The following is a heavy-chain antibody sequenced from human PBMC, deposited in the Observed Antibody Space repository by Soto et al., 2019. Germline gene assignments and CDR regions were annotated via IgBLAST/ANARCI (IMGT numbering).Heavy chain of an antibody. CDR2: ISASKGNT. CDR1: GFTFTNYG. D-gene: IGHD6-6*01. CDR3: ASRSGQLPYYFDY. V-gene: IGHV1-18*03. J-gene: IGHJ4*02. Sequence: ASVKVSCKASGFTFTNYGITWVRQAPGQGLEWMGWISASKGNTNYAQKFQGRVTMTTDTSTSTAYMELRSLRSDDMAVYYCASRSGQLPYYFDYWGQGTQVTVSS.